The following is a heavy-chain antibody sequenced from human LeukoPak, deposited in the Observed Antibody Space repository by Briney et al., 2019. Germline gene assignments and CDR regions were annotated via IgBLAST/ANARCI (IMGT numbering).Heavy chain of an antibody. Sequence: GGSLRLSCAASGFTFSTYNMNWVRQAPGKGLEWVPSITSSSSYIYYADSVKGRFTISRDNAKNTLYLQMNSLRAEDTAVHYCAVLDYGITDYWGQGTLVTVSS. J-gene: IGHJ4*02. D-gene: IGHD3/OR15-3a*01. V-gene: IGHV3-21*01. CDR2: ITSSSSYI. CDR1: GFTFSTYN. CDR3: AVLDYGITDY.